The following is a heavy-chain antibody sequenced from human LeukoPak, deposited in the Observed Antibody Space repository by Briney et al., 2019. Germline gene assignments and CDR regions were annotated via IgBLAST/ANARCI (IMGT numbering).Heavy chain of an antibody. D-gene: IGHD6-19*01. Sequence: RPGESLKISCKASGYSFTSYWIGWVRQMPGKGLEWMGIIYPAHSDTKYSPSFQGQVTISADKSISTAYLQWSSLKASDTAIYYCARTGYTSGWYVGSFQYWGQGTLVTVSS. CDR1: GYSFTSYW. CDR2: IYPAHSDT. J-gene: IGHJ1*01. V-gene: IGHV5-51*01. CDR3: ARTGYTSGWYVGSFQY.